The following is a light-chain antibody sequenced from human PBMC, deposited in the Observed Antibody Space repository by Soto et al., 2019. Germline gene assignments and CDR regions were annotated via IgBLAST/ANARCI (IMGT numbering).Light chain of an antibody. V-gene: IGKV3-15*01. CDR3: QQYTSWQT. CDR1: RDISNN. J-gene: IGKJ1*01. Sequence: EILTTQSPATLSVSPGGRATLSCRASRDISNNLAWYQQRPGQPPRLLIYGASTRATGVPARFSGSGWGTEFTLTITGLQSDDFAVYYCQQYTSWQTFGQGTQVDIK. CDR2: GAS.